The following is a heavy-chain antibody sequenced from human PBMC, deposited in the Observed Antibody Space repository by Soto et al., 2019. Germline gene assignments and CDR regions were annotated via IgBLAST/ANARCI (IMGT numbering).Heavy chain of an antibody. J-gene: IGHJ6*02. CDR3: ARASPVVTDV. D-gene: IGHD5-18*01. V-gene: IGHV4-30-2*05. CDR1: GTSLISGHSS. Sequence: SETLSLTCVVSGTSLISGHSSWSWIRQSSGKGLEFIGYISQIGSSHYNPSLKSRVTISVDTSKNQFSLKLSSVTAADTAVYYCARASPVVTDVWGQGTTVT. CDR2: ISQIGSS.